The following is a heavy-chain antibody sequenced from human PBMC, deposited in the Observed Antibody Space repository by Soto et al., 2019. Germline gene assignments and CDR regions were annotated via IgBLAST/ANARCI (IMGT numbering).Heavy chain of an antibody. CDR1: GFSFTSYT. D-gene: IGHD6-13*01. CDR3: ARYAYGLSSSSWYRGGWCDP. J-gene: IGHJ5*02. V-gene: IGHV3-23*01. CDR2: IIGSGSSP. Sequence: EVQLLESGGGLGQPGGSLRLSCAASGFSFTSYTMAWVRQAPGKGLEWVSAIIGSGSSPYYADSVKGRFTVSRDSYKARGYLQMDSLRAEDTAVYYCARYAYGLSSSSWYRGGWCDPWGQGTLVTVSS.